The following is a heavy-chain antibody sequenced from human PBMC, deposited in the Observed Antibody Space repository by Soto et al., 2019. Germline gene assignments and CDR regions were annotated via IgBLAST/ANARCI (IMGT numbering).Heavy chain of an antibody. CDR2: ISYDGSNK. D-gene: IGHD6-13*01. Sequence: GGSLRLSCAASGFTFSSYAMHWVRQAPGKGLEWVAVISYDGSNKYYADSVKGRFTISRDNSKNTLYLQMNSPRAEDTAVYYCARDHSSWYQCWFDPWGQGTLVTVSS. CDR1: GFTFSSYA. J-gene: IGHJ5*02. CDR3: ARDHSSWYQCWFDP. V-gene: IGHV3-30-3*01.